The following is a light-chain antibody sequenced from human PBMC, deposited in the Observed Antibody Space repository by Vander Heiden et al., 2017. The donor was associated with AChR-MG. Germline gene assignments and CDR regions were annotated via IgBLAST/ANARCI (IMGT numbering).Light chain of an antibody. CDR3: AAWDDSLSGYV. V-gene: IGLV1-47*01. CDR1: SPNIGSNY. CDR2: RNN. J-gene: IGLJ1*01. Sequence: QSVLTQPPSASGTPGQGVPLPCSGSSPNIGSNYVCWYQQHPGTAPKLLIYRNNQRPSGVPDRVSGSKSGTSASLAISGLRSEDEADYYCAAWDDSLSGYVVGTGTKVTVL.